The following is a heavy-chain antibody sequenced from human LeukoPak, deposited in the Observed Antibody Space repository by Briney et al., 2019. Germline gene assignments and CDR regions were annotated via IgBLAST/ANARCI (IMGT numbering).Heavy chain of an antibody. CDR3: ARGPDCSSTSCYPPYYYGMDV. D-gene: IGHD2-2*01. Sequence: SVKVSCKASGGTFSSYAISWVRQAPGQGLEWMGGIIPIFGTANYAQKFQGRVTITADESTSTAYMGLSSLRSEDTAVYYCARGPDCSSTSCYPPYYYGMDVWGKGTTVTVSS. CDR1: GGTFSSYA. V-gene: IGHV1-69*13. CDR2: IIPIFGTA. J-gene: IGHJ6*04.